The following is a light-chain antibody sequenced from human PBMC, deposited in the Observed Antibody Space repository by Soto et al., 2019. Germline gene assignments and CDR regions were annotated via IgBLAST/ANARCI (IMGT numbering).Light chain of an antibody. J-gene: IGLJ1*01. CDR1: ISDFVLYNY. CDR2: GVN. Sequence: VLTQPASVSGSPGQSITISCSGTISDFVLYNYVSWYQQHPGKAPKLMIYGVNNRPSGVSNRFSGSKSGNTASLTISGLQADDEADYYCSSYTTSSALQVFGTGTKVTVL. CDR3: SSYTTSSALQV. V-gene: IGLV2-14*01.